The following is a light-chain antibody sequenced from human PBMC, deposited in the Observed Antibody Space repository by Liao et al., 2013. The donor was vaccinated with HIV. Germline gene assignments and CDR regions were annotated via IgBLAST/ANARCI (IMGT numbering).Light chain of an antibody. J-gene: IGLJ2*01. CDR2: YDS. V-gene: IGLV3-21*01. Sequence: SYVLTQPPSVSVAPGETARITCGGDNIGSKSVHWFQQKAGQAPVLVIYYDSDRPSGIPERVSGSNSGNTATLTISGTQAMDEADYYCQAWDSSTVFGGGTKLTVL. CDR3: QAWDSSTV. CDR1: NIGSKS.